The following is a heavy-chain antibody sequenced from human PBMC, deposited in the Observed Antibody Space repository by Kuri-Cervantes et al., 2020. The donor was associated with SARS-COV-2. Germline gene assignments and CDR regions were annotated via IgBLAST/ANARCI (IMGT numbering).Heavy chain of an antibody. Sequence: ASVKVSCKASGYTFTSYAMHWVRQAPGQGLEWMGWISAYNGNTKYAQKLQGRLTMTTDTSTSTAYMELRSLRSDDTALYYCARDPRLWDNSNDYYYGGAFDFWGQGTVVTVSS. J-gene: IGHJ3*01. CDR3: ARDPRLWDNSNDYYYGGAFDF. CDR1: GYTFTSYA. CDR2: ISAYNGNT. V-gene: IGHV1-18*01. D-gene: IGHD3-22*01.